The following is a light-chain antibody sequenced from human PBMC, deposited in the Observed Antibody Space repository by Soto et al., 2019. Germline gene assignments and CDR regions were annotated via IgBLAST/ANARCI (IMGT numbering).Light chain of an antibody. CDR2: EVT. V-gene: IGLV2-8*01. J-gene: IGLJ2*01. Sequence: QSALTQPPSGSGSPGQSVTISCTGASSDFGGTNYVSWYQQHPGKAPKLMIFEVTKRPSWVPDRFSGSKSGNTASLTVSGLQAEDEADYYCTSYAGSYADVVFGGGTKLTVL. CDR1: SSDFGGTNY. CDR3: TSYAGSYADVV.